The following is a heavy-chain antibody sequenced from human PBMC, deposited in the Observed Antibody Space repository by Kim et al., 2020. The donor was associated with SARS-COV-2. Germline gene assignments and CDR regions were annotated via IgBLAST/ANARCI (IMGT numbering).Heavy chain of an antibody. CDR2: IIPIFGTA. D-gene: IGHD3-10*01. CDR1: GGTFSSYA. J-gene: IGHJ6*02. Sequence: SVKVSCKASGGTFSSYAISWVRQAPGQGLEWMGGIIPIFGTANYAQKFQGRVTITADESTSTAYMELSSLRSEDTAVYYCARSPYYGSGSPYYYYYGMDVWGQGTTVTVSS. V-gene: IGHV1-69*13. CDR3: ARSPYYGSGSPYYYYYGMDV.